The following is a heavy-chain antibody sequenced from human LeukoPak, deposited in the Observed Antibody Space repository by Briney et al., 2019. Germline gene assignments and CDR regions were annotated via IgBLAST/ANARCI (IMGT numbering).Heavy chain of an antibody. V-gene: IGHV4-59*08. CDR1: GGSISSYY. CDR3: ARHPDGLPNYFDY. J-gene: IGHJ4*02. Sequence: SETLSLTCTVSGGSISSYYWSWIRQPPGTGLEWIGYIYYSGSTNYNPSLKSRVTISVDTSKNQFSLKLSSVTAADTAVYYCARHPDGLPNYFDYWGQGTLVTVSS. D-gene: IGHD5-24*01. CDR2: IYYSGST.